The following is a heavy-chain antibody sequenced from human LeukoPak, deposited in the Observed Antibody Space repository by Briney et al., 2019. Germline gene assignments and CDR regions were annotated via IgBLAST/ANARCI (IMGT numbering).Heavy chain of an antibody. CDR3: ARDFPYSSGWYYFDY. D-gene: IGHD6-19*01. V-gene: IGHV1-2*02. CDR1: GYTFTGYY. CDR2: INPNSGGT. Sequence: ASVKVSCKASGYTFTGYYMHWVRQAPGQGLEWMGWINPNSGGTNYAQKFQGRVTMTRDTSISTAYMELSRLRSDDTAVYYCARDFPYSSGWYYFDYCGQGTLVTVSS. J-gene: IGHJ4*02.